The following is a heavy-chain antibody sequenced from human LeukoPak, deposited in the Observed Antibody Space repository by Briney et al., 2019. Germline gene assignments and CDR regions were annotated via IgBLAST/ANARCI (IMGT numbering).Heavy chain of an antibody. J-gene: IGHJ4*02. Sequence: ASVKVSCKASGYTFTSYYMHWVRQAPGQGLEWMGIINPSGGSTSYAQKFQGRVTMTRDMSTSTVYMELSSLRSEDTAVYYCMILDWLVGSTLDYWGQGTLVTVSS. CDR2: INPSGGST. CDR3: MILDWLVGSTLDY. V-gene: IGHV1-46*01. CDR1: GYTFTSYY. D-gene: IGHD3/OR15-3a*01.